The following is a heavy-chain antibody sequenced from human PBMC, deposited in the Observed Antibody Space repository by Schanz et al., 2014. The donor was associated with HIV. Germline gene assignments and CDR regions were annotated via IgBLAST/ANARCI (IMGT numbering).Heavy chain of an antibody. V-gene: IGHV3-33*05. D-gene: IGHD3-22*01. CDR3: AKPEYDSRGNSQSHFDY. CDR2: ISYDGRNK. J-gene: IGHJ4*02. CDR1: GFTFNSYG. Sequence: QVQLVESGGGVVQPGRSLRLSCAASGFTFNSYGMHWVRQAPGKGLEWVSVISYDGRNKLYADSVKGRFTISRDNSKNTMYLHMNSLRVEDTAVYYCAKPEYDSRGNSQSHFDYWGQGTLVTVSS.